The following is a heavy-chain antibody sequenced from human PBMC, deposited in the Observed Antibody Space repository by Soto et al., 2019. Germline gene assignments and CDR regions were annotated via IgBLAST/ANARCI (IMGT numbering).Heavy chain of an antibody. Sequence: ASVKVSCKASGYTFTSYGIRWVRQAPGQGLEWMGWISAYNGNTNYAQKLQGRVTMTTDTSTSTAYMELRSLGSDDTAVYYCARTLAGRTHRGMDVWGQGTTVTVSS. CDR2: ISAYNGNT. CDR1: GYTFTSYG. CDR3: ARTLAGRTHRGMDV. J-gene: IGHJ6*02. V-gene: IGHV1-18*01.